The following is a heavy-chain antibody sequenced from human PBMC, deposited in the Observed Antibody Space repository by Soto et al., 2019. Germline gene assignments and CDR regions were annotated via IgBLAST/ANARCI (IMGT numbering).Heavy chain of an antibody. CDR2: IWYDGTNK. Sequence: GGSLRLSCAASGFTFSTYGMHWVRQAPGKGLEWLAIIWYDGTNKFYADSVKGRFTVSRDNYKNTLYLQMNGLRAEDTAVYYCATDGPRIAVAGTYPDHWGQGSLVTVSS. V-gene: IGHV3-33*01. J-gene: IGHJ4*02. CDR1: GFTFSTYG. D-gene: IGHD6-19*01. CDR3: ATDGPRIAVAGTYPDH.